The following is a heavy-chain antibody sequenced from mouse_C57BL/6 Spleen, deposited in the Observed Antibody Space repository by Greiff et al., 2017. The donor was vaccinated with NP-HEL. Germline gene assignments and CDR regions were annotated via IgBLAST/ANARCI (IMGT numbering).Heavy chain of an antibody. CDR3: AKGRDYDYFDY. CDR2: ISSGSSTI. Sequence: EVQVVESGGGLVKPGGSLKLSCAASGFTFSDYGMHWVRQAPEKGLEWVAYISSGSSTIYYADTVKGRFTISRDHAKNTLFLQMTSLRSEDTAMYYCAKGRDYDYFDYWGQGTTLTVSS. V-gene: IGHV5-17*01. D-gene: IGHD1-1*01. J-gene: IGHJ2*01. CDR1: GFTFSDYG.